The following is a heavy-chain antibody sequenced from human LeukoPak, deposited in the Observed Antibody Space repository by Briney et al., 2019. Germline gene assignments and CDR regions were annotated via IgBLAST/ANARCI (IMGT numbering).Heavy chain of an antibody. D-gene: IGHD2-15*01. CDR1: GGSISSGSYY. CDR2: IYTSGST. CDR3: ARDAPPAYCSGGSCYFDY. Sequence: SETLSLTCTVSGGSISSGSYYWSWIRQPAGKGLEWIGRIYTSGSTNYNPSLNSRVTISRDTSKNQFSLNLTSVTAADTAVYYCARDAPPAYCSGGSCYFDYWSQGTLVTVSS. V-gene: IGHV4-61*02. J-gene: IGHJ4*02.